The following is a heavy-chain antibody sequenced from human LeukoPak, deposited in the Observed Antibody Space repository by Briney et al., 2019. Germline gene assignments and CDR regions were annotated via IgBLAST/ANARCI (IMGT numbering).Heavy chain of an antibody. V-gene: IGHV1-2*02. J-gene: IGHJ4*02. D-gene: IGHD5-24*01. CDR3: ARWGLTAGPYGYNSQY. CDR1: GYTLTELS. Sequence: ASVKVSCKVSGYTLTELSMHWVRQAPGQGLEWMGWINPKSGGTNYAQKFQGRITMTRDTSISTAHMELSRLRSDDTAVYYCARWGLTAGPYGYNSQYWGQGTLVTVSS. CDR2: INPKSGGT.